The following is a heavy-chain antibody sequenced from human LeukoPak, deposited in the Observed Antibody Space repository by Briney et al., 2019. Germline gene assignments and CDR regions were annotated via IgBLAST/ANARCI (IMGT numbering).Heavy chain of an antibody. CDR1: GGSISSGGYY. CDR3: ARAIYSYDPEGSYYYGMDV. Sequence: SSQTLSLACTVSGGSISSGGYYWSWIRQHPGKGLEWSGYIYYSGSTYYNPSLKSRVTISVDTSKNQFSLKLSSVTAADTAVYYCARAIYSYDPEGSYYYGMDVWGQGTTVTVSS. V-gene: IGHV4-31*03. CDR2: IYYSGST. J-gene: IGHJ6*02. D-gene: IGHD5-18*01.